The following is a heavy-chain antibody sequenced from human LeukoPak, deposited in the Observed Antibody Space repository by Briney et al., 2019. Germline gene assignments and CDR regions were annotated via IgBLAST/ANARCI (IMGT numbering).Heavy chain of an antibody. CDR3: ARVLRFLEWPTLIDY. Sequence: KPSETLSLTCAVYGGSFSGYYWSWIRQPPGKGLEWIGEINHSGSTNYNPSLKSRVTISVDTSKNQFSLKLSSVTAADTAVYYCARVLRFLEWPTLIDYWGQGALVTVSS. V-gene: IGHV4-34*01. CDR2: INHSGST. J-gene: IGHJ4*02. D-gene: IGHD3-3*01. CDR1: GGSFSGYY.